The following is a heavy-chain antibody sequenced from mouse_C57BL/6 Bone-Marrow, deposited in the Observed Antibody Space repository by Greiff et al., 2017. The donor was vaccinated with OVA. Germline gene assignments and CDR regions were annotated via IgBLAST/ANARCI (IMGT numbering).Heavy chain of an antibody. CDR2: ISSGGSYT. Sequence: EVHLVESGGDLVKPGGSLKLSCAASGFTFSSYGMSWVRQTPDKRLEWVATISSGGSYTYYPDSVKGRFTISRDNAKNTLYRQMSSLKSEDTAMYYCARHHGSSYGWYFDVWGTGTTVTVSS. V-gene: IGHV5-6*01. J-gene: IGHJ1*03. CDR3: ARHHGSSYGWYFDV. D-gene: IGHD1-1*01. CDR1: GFTFSSYG.